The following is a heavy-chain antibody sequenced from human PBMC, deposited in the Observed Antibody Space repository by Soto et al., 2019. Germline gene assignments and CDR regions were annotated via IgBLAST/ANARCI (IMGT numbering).Heavy chain of an antibody. J-gene: IGHJ6*03. Sequence: EVQLVESGGDLVQPGGSLRLSCVVSGFSVSSKYMSWVRQAPGKGLEWVSVIRNEGAGGGTYYADSVKGRFTISRDKTANTVFLQMNSLRAEDTAVYYCARDYIECRGGRCYGVPMDVWGTGTTVTVSS. CDR2: IRNEGAGGGT. CDR1: GFSVSSKY. V-gene: IGHV3-66*01. CDR3: ARDYIECRGGRCYGVPMDV. D-gene: IGHD2-15*01.